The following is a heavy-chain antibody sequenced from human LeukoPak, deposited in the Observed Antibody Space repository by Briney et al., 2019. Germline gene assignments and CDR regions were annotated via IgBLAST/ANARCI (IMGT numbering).Heavy chain of an antibody. CDR2: ISGSGGST. Sequence: GGSLRLSCAASGFTFSSDAMSWVRQAPGKGLEWVSAISGSGGSTYYADSVKGRFTISRDNSKNTLYLQMNSLRAEDTAVYYCAKDLYYYDSSGYYPPFDYWGQGTLVTVSS. D-gene: IGHD3-22*01. V-gene: IGHV3-23*01. CDR1: GFTFSSDA. CDR3: AKDLYYYDSSGYYPPFDY. J-gene: IGHJ4*02.